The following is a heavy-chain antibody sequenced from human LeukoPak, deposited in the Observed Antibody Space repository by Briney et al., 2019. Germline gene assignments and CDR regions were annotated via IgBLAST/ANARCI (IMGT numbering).Heavy chain of an antibody. CDR3: AKVSAVAGTGLDY. D-gene: IGHD6-19*01. CDR1: GFTFDDYA. Sequence: GGSLRLSCAASGFTFDDYAMPWVRQAPGKGLEWVSGISWNSGSIGYADSVKGRFTISRDNAKNSLYLQMNSLRAEDTALYYCAKVSAVAGTGLDYWGQGTLVTVSS. CDR2: ISWNSGSI. J-gene: IGHJ4*02. V-gene: IGHV3-9*01.